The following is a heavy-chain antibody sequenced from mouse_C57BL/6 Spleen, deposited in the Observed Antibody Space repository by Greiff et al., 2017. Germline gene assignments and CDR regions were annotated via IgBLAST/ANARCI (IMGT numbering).Heavy chain of an antibody. CDR1: GFTFTDYY. CDR3: ARLITTVYYFDY. J-gene: IGHJ2*01. D-gene: IGHD1-1*01. V-gene: IGHV7-3*01. CDR2: IRNKANGYTT. Sequence: EVHLVESGGGLVQPGGSLSLSCAASGFTFTDYYMSWVRQPPGKALEWLGFIRNKANGYTTEYSASVKGRFTISRDNSQSILYLQMNALRAEDSATYYCARLITTVYYFDYWGQGTTLTVSS.